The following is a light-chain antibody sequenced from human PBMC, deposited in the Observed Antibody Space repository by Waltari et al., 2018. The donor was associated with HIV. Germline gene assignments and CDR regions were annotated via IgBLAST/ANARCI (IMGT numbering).Light chain of an antibody. J-gene: IGLJ2*01. CDR1: SSNIGNNY. Sequence: QSVLTQRPSVSAAPGQQVPIPCPGRSSNIGNNYVSGSQQLPGTAPKLLIDDTNKRPSGIPDRFSGSKSGTSATLGITGLQTGDEADYYCGTWDSSLSAYVVFGGGTKLTVL. CDR3: GTWDSSLSAYVV. CDR2: DTN. V-gene: IGLV1-51*01.